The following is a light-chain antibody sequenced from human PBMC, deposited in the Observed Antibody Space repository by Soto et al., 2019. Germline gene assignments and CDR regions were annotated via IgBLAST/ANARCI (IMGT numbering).Light chain of an antibody. CDR2: DAS. Sequence: DIEMTQSPSTLSASIGDGVTITCRASESISGWLAWYQQQPGKAPKLLIYDASNLESGVPSRFSGSGSGTEFTLAISSLQPDDFATYYCQQYNSYLYTFGQGTKVDIK. CDR1: ESISGW. V-gene: IGKV1-5*01. CDR3: QQYNSYLYT. J-gene: IGKJ2*01.